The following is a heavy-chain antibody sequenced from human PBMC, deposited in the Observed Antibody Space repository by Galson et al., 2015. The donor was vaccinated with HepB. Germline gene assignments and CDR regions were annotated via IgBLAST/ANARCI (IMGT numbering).Heavy chain of an antibody. CDR3: ARDRYSRNLDAEY. Sequence: ETLSLTCSVSGDSINTHNYFWAWVRQPPGRGLEWIATVYHRGDTYSNPSLKNRVVISIDTSRNQFYRKVNSVTAADTAIYYCARDRYSRNLDAEYWGQGTLVTVSA. CDR1: GDSINTHNYF. D-gene: IGHD5-12*01. CDR2: VYHRGDT. J-gene: IGHJ4*02. V-gene: IGHV4-39*02.